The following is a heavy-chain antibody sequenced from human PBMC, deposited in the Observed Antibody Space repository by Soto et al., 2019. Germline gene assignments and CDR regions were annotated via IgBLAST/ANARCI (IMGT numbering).Heavy chain of an antibody. CDR2: VYDSGST. CDR1: GGSISSYY. Sequence: QVQVQESGPGLVKPSETLSLTCTVSGGSISSYYWSWIRQPPGKGLEWIGHVYDSGSTNYNPSLKGRVSISVDTSKNQFSLKLTSVTAADTAVFYCARGPGGSGSYRPPPYYFYYGTDVWGQGTTVTVSS. D-gene: IGHD3-10*01. J-gene: IGHJ6*02. CDR3: ARGPGGSGSYRPPPYYFYYGTDV. V-gene: IGHV4-59*01.